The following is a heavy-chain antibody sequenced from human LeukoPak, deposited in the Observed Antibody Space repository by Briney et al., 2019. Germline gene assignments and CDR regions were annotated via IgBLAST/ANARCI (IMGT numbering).Heavy chain of an antibody. CDR2: INHSGST. D-gene: IGHD5-18*01. CDR3: ARGGVDTAMFLYYMDV. J-gene: IGHJ6*03. CDR1: GGSFRGYY. Sequence: KTSETLSLTCAVYGGSFRGYYWSWIRQPPGKGLEWIGEINHSGSTNYNPPLKSRVTISVDTSKNQFSLKLSSVTAADTAVYYCARGGVDTAMFLYYMDVWGKGTTVTVSS. V-gene: IGHV4-34*01.